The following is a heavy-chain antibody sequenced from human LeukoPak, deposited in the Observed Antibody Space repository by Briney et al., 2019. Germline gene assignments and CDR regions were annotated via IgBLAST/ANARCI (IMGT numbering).Heavy chain of an antibody. CDR1: GGSFSRYY. V-gene: IGHV4-34*01. D-gene: IGHD3-22*01. CDR2: INHSGSA. Sequence: NSSETLSLTCAVYGGSFSRYYWTWIRQPPGKGLEWIGEINHSGSANYNPSLKSRVTISVDTSKNQFSLKLSSVTAADTAVYYCASSYYYDSSGYYPFDYWGQGTLVTVSS. J-gene: IGHJ4*02. CDR3: ASSYYYDSSGYYPFDY.